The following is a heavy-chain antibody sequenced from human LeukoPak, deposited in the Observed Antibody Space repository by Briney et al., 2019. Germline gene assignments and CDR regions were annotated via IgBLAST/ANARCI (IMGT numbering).Heavy chain of an antibody. CDR1: GFTFSSSW. CDR2: INSDESIT. V-gene: IGHV3-74*01. D-gene: IGHD5-12*01. CDR3: ARGGIVATIGYYYYGMDV. Sequence: PGGSLRLSCAASGFTFSSSWMYWVRQAPGKGLVWVSRINSDESITTYADSVKGRFTISRDNAKNTLYLQMNSLRAEDTAVYYCARGGIVATIGYYYYGMDVWGQGTTVTVSS. J-gene: IGHJ6*02.